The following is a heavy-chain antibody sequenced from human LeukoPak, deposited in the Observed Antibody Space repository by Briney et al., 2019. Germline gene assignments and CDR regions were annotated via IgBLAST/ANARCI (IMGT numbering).Heavy chain of an antibody. Sequence: SETLSLTCAVYGGSFSGYYWSWIRQPPGKGLEWIGEINHSGSTNYNPSLKSRVTISVDTSKNQFSLKLSSVTAADTAVYYCAREVGYSYGNAAYYYYGVDVWGQGTTVTVSS. V-gene: IGHV4-34*01. J-gene: IGHJ6*02. CDR2: INHSGST. D-gene: IGHD5-18*01. CDR1: GGSFSGYY. CDR3: AREVGYSYGNAAYYYYGVDV.